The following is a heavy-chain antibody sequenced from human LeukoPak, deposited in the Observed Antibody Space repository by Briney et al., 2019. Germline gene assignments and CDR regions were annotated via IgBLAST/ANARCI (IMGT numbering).Heavy chain of an antibody. CDR3: ARRRPHYFDY. Sequence: PSETLSLTCAVYGGSFSGYYWSWIRQPPGKGLEWIGEINHSGSTNYNPSLKSRVTISVDTSENQFSLKLSSVTAADTAVYYCARRRPHYFDYWGQGTLVTVSS. J-gene: IGHJ4*02. CDR2: INHSGST. V-gene: IGHV4-34*01. CDR1: GGSFSGYY.